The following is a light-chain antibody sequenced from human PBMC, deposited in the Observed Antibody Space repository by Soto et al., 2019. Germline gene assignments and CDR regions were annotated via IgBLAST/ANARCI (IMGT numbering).Light chain of an antibody. CDR2: AAS. V-gene: IGKV1-39*01. CDR1: QSISSY. J-gene: IGKJ1*01. Sequence: DIQMTQSPSSLSASVGDRVTITCRASQSISSYLNWYQQKPGKAPKLLIYAASSLQSGVPSRFSGSGSGTDFTLTIGSLQPEDFATYYCQQSYGTPTWTFGQGTKVDIK. CDR3: QQSYGTPTWT.